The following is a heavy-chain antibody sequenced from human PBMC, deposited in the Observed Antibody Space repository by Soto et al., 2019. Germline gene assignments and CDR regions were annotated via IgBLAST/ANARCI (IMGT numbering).Heavy chain of an antibody. J-gene: IGHJ4*02. CDR3: SKEKTDHGFFDY. V-gene: IGHV3-23*01. Sequence: GSLRPSCAASGFTFTNYAMSWVRQAPGKGLEWVSAISASGRTTYYADSVKGRFTISRDNSRNTLYLQMHSLRGEDTAIYYCSKEKTDHGFFDYWGQGTLVTVSS. CDR2: ISASGRTT. D-gene: IGHD2-21*02. CDR1: GFTFTNYA.